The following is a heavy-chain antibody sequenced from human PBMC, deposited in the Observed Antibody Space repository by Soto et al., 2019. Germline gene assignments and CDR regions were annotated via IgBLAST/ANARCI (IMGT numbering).Heavy chain of an antibody. CDR2: INHSGST. Sequence: SETLSLTCAVYGGSFSGYYWSWIRQPPGKGLEWIGEINHSGSTNYNPSLKSRVTISVDTSKNQFSLKLSSVTAADTAVYYCARGREEMVVAAQTFDYWGQGTLVTVSS. CDR3: ARGREEMVVAAQTFDY. CDR1: GGSFSGYY. D-gene: IGHD2-15*01. J-gene: IGHJ4*02. V-gene: IGHV4-34*01.